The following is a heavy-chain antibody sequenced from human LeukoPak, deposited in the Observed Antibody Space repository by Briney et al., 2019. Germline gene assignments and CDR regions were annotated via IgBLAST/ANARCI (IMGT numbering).Heavy chain of an antibody. J-gene: IGHJ1*01. D-gene: IGHD6-25*01. V-gene: IGHV3-21*01. CDR3: ARDPFSAGAEYFQY. CDR2: ISSSSSYI. Sequence: GGSLRLSCAASGFTFSSYSMNWFRQAPGKGLEWVSSISSSSSYIYYADSVRGRFTISRDNAKNSLYLQMNSLRAEDTAVYYCARDPFSAGAEYFQYWGQGTLVTVSS. CDR1: GFTFSSYS.